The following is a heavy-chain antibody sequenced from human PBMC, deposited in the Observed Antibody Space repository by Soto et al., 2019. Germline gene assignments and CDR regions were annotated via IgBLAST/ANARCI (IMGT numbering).Heavy chain of an antibody. CDR2: INDSGRT. Sequence: XTLSLPCTVSGGSLTSDSYYWNWIRQPPGKGLEWIGYINDSGRTNYNTSLSTRLNILVDKSKNQFSLRINSVTATDTAVYYCARARGYNGYDLIWGQGTLGTVSS. V-gene: IGHV4-61*01. CDR3: ARARGYNGYDLI. CDR1: GGSLTSDSYY. J-gene: IGHJ4*02. D-gene: IGHD5-12*01.